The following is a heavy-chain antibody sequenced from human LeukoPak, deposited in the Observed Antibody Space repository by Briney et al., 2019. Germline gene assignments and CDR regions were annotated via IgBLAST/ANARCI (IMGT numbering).Heavy chain of an antibody. Sequence: SVKVSCKASGGTFSSYAISWVRQAPGQGLEWMGRIIPILGIANYAQKFQGRVTITADKSTSTAYMEPSSLRSEDTAVYYCARGMTTVVTTFDYWGQGTLVTVSS. J-gene: IGHJ4*02. CDR2: IIPILGIA. D-gene: IGHD4-23*01. CDR3: ARGMTTVVTTFDY. CDR1: GGTFSSYA. V-gene: IGHV1-69*04.